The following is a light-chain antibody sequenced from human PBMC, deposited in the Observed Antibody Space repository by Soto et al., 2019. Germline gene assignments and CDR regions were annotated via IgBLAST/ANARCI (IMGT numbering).Light chain of an antibody. Sequence: EIVWTQSPATLSLSPGERGPLPCRASQSVKMYLAWYQTKPGQDPRLVIYDASNRATGIPARFSGSVSGTDFNLTISRLEPEDCAVYEGQQRDIWTRTVGQLTKGDNK. CDR1: QSVKMY. V-gene: IGKV3-11*01. J-gene: IGKJ1*01. CDR3: QQRDIWTRT. CDR2: DAS.